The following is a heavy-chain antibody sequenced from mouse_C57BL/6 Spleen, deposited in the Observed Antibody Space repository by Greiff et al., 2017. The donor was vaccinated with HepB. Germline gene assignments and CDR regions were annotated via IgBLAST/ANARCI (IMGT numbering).Heavy chain of an antibody. Sequence: QVQLKQPGAELVKPGASVKMSCKASGYTFTSYWITWVKQRPGQGLEWIGDIYPGSGSTNYNEKFKSKATLTVDTSSSTAYMQLSSLTSEDSAVYYCARKGLLQGYAMDYWGQGTSVTVSS. CDR3: ARKGLLQGYAMDY. CDR1: GYTFTSYW. V-gene: IGHV1-55*01. J-gene: IGHJ4*01. D-gene: IGHD2-3*01. CDR2: IYPGSGST.